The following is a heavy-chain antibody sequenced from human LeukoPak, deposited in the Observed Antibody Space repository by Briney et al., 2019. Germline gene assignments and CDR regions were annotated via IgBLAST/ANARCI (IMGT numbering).Heavy chain of an antibody. CDR3: ARESMPGGSGSYGGYYYYYMGV. D-gene: IGHD3-10*01. CDR1: GYTFTSYY. V-gene: IGHV1-46*01. J-gene: IGHJ6*03. CDR2: INPSGGST. Sequence: ASVKVSCKASGYTFTSYYMHWVRQAPGEGLEWMGIINPSGGSTSYAQKFQGRVTMTRDMSTSTVYMELSSLRSEDTAVYYCARESMPGGSGSYGGYYYYYMGVWGKGTTVTISS.